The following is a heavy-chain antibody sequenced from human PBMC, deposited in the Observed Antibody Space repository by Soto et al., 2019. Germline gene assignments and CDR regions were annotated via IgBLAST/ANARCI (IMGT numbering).Heavy chain of an antibody. Sequence: GGSLRLSCVASRFTFSTYEMNWVRQAPGKGLEWVSYISTSGSTVYYADSVKGRFTISRDNTRNSLYLQMNSLRDEDTALYYCVRYCSTTLCNGVATRTFDYWGQGTLVTVS. V-gene: IGHV3-48*03. J-gene: IGHJ4*02. CDR3: VRYCSTTLCNGVATRTFDY. D-gene: IGHD2-2*01. CDR1: RFTFSTYE. CDR2: ISTSGSTV.